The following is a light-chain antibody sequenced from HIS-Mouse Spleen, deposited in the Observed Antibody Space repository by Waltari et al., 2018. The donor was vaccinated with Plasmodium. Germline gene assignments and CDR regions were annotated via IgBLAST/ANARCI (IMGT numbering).Light chain of an antibody. CDR2: VAS. CDR1: QSVSSN. Sequence: EIVMTQSPATLSVSPGERATLSCRASQSVSSNLAWYKQKPGQAPRLLIYVASTRATGIPARFSGSVSGTEFTLTISSLQSEDFAVYYCQQYNNWSFTFGPGTKVDIK. V-gene: IGKV3-15*01. J-gene: IGKJ3*01. CDR3: QQYNNWSFT.